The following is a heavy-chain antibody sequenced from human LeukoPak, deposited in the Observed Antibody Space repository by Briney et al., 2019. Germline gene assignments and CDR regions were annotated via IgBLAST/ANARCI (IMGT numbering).Heavy chain of an antibody. CDR1: GFTFSGYS. Sequence: PGGSLRPSCAASGFTFSGYSMNWVRQAPGKGLEWVSAISGGGVNTYYADSVKGRFTISRDNSKNMLYLQMNSLRAEDTAVYYCAKTLGYSGYFSPWGQGTLVTVSS. CDR2: ISGGGVNT. J-gene: IGHJ5*02. CDR3: AKTLGYSGYFSP. D-gene: IGHD3-22*01. V-gene: IGHV3-23*01.